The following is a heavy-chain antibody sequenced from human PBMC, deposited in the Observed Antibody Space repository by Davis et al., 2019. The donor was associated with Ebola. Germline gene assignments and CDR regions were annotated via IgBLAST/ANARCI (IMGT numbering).Heavy chain of an antibody. V-gene: IGHV3-23*01. Sequence: GGSLRLSCAASGFTISAYAMTWVRQAPGRGLECVSSISGSGGGDTTYYAYSVKGRFTISRDNSRNTLFLQMNSLRAEDTAVYYCARDGATRAGSGWFDPWSQGTLVTVSS. CDR1: GFTISAYA. J-gene: IGHJ5*02. CDR3: ARDGATRAGSGWFDP. D-gene: IGHD1-14*01. CDR2: ISGSGGGDTT.